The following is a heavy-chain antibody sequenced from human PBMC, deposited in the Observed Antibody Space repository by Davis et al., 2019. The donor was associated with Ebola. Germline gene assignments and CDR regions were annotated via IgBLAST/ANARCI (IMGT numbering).Heavy chain of an antibody. J-gene: IGHJ4*02. CDR2: ISSSSSYI. D-gene: IGHD2-2*01. Sequence: PAGSLRLSCAASGFTFSSYAMSWVRQAPGKGLEWVSSISSSSSYIYYADSVKGRFTISRDNAKNSLYLQMNSLRAEDTAVYYCLGYCSSTSCYADYWGQGTLVTVSS. CDR3: LGYCSSTSCYADY. V-gene: IGHV3-21*01. CDR1: GFTFSSYA.